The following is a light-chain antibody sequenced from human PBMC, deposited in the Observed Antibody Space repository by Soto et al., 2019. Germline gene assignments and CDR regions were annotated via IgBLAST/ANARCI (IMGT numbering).Light chain of an antibody. CDR1: QVVSSSY. CDR2: HAS. J-gene: IGKJ2*01. V-gene: IGKV3-20*01. Sequence: EIVLTQSPGTLSLSPGESATLSCRANQVVSSSYLAWYQQKPGQAPRLLIYHASDRDTGVPDRFSGSGSGTDFALTIPRLEPEDFALFYCQQYGTFPFSFGQGTQLEIK. CDR3: QQYGTFPFS.